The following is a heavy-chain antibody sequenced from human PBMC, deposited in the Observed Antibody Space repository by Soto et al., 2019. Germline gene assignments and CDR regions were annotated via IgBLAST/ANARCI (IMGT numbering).Heavy chain of an antibody. Sequence: QVPLVESGGGVVQPGRSLRLSCAASGSTFSHYAMHWVRQAPGKGLEWVALMSYDGSNEYYADSVKGRFTISRDNSKNTLYLQMNSLRAEDTAVYYCAKDGSHNFDYWGQGTLVTVSS. V-gene: IGHV3-30*18. D-gene: IGHD1-26*01. CDR3: AKDGSHNFDY. CDR1: GSTFSHYA. J-gene: IGHJ4*02. CDR2: MSYDGSNE.